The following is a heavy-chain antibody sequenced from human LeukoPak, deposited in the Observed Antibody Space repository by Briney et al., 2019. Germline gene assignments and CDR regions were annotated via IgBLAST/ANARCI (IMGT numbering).Heavy chain of an antibody. D-gene: IGHD3-16*01. CDR3: ARIWLRAFDI. CDR2: IYPDDSDT. CDR1: GYSFTNYW. Sequence: GKSLKISCKGSGYSFTNYWIAWVRQMPGKVVEWMEIIYPDDSDTRYSPSFQGQVTISADKSISTGYLQWSSLKASDTAMYYCARIWLRAFDIWGQGTMVTVSS. J-gene: IGHJ3*02. V-gene: IGHV5-51*01.